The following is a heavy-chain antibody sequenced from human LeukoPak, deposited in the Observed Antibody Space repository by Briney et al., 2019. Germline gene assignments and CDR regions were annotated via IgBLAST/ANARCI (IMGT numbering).Heavy chain of an antibody. CDR3: ATDPATVGITTRDF. CDR2: ISGRGVST. D-gene: IGHD1-26*01. CDR1: GFIFSNYV. Sequence: GGSLRLSCAGSGFIFSNYVMNWVRQAPGKGLEWVSSISGRGVSTNYADLVKGRFTISRDNSKSTLYLQMNSLRAEDTAVYYCATDPATVGITTRDFWGQGTLVTVSS. J-gene: IGHJ4*02. V-gene: IGHV3-23*01.